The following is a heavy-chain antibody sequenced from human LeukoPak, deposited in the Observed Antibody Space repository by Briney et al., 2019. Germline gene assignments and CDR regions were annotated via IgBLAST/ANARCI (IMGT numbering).Heavy chain of an antibody. V-gene: IGHV4-59*08. CDR2: IYYGGNT. J-gene: IGHJ4*02. CDR3: ARQSSRSYGVDY. Sequence: PSETLSLTCTVSDSSISSYYWTWIRQPPGKGLEWIGYIYYGGNTNYNPFTNYNPSLKSRVTISVDTSKNQFSLKLSSVTAADTAVYYCARQSSRSYGVDYWGQGTLVTVSS. D-gene: IGHD6-13*01. CDR1: DSSISSYY.